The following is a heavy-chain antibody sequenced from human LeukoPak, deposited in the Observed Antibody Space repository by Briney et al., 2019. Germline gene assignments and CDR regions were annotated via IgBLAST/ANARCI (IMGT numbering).Heavy chain of an antibody. D-gene: IGHD6-13*01. CDR2: INPNSGAT. CDR3: ARHGEECSSSSCYAAPNNWLDP. J-gene: IGHJ5*02. CDR1: GYSFIDFY. Sequence: ASVKVSCKISGYSFIDFYIYWVRQAPGQGLEWMGWINPNSGATKSAQKFEARVTMTRDTSVTTAYMELTSLKSDDTAVYYCARHGEECSSSSCYAAPNNWLDPWGQGTLVTVSS. V-gene: IGHV1-2*02.